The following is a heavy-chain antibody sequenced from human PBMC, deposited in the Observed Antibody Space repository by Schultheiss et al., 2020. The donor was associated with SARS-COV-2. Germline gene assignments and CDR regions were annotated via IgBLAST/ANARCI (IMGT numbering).Heavy chain of an antibody. D-gene: IGHD5-24*01. CDR2: IFGNEDHT. CDR3: ARVDGRHGYNSAFDI. CDR1: GFTFDDYA. J-gene: IGHJ3*02. Sequence: GESLKISCAASGFTFDDYAMHWVRQAPGKGLEWVSLIFGNEDHTYYADSVEGRFTISRDNSKNTLYLQMNSVTTEDTAMYYCARVDGRHGYNSAFDIWGQGTMVTVSS. V-gene: IGHV3-43*02.